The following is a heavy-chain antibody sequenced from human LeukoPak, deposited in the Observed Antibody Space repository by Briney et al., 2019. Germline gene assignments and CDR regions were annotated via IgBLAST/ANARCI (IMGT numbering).Heavy chain of an antibody. CDR2: INSDGSTT. CDR3: TRGGVDY. D-gene: IGHD3-10*01. V-gene: IGHV3-74*01. CDR1: GFTFSNYW. Sequence: PGGSLRLSCAASGFTFSNYWMHWVRHAPGKGLVWVSRINSDGSTTTYADSVKGRFTISRDNAKNTLYLQMNSLRAEDTDVYFCTRGGVDYWGQGTLVTVSS. J-gene: IGHJ4*02.